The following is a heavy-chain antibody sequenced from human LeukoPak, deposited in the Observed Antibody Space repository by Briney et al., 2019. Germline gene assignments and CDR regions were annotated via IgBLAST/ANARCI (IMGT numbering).Heavy chain of an antibody. V-gene: IGHV3-30*18. D-gene: IGHD5-12*01. CDR2: ISYDGSNK. Sequence: PGGSLRLSCAASGFTFSSYGMHWVRQAPGKGLEWVAVISYDGSNKYYADSVKGQFTISRDNSKNTLYLQMNSLRAEDTAVYYCAKDLRALVAHYYYGMDVWGQGTTVTVSS. CDR3: AKDLRALVAHYYYGMDV. J-gene: IGHJ6*02. CDR1: GFTFSSYG.